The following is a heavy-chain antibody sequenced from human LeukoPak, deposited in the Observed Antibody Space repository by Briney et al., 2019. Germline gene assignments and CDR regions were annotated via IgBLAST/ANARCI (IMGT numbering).Heavy chain of an antibody. J-gene: IGHJ4*02. Sequence: SETLSLTCTVSGGSISSYYWKWIRQPPGKGLEWIGYIYSSGSSNSDPSLKGRVAISVNTSHNQFSLKLTSVTAADTAVYYCARRSGSGWYIDYWGQGTLVTVSS. V-gene: IGHV4-59*08. D-gene: IGHD6-19*01. CDR3: ARRSGSGWYIDY. CDR1: GGSISSYY. CDR2: IYSSGSS.